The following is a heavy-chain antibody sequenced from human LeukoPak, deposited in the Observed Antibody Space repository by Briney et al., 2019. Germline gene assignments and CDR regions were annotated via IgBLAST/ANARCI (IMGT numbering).Heavy chain of an antibody. Sequence: PGRSLRLSCAASGFTFDDYAMHWVRQAPGKGLEWVSGISWNSDNIGYADSVKGRFTISRDNAKNSLFVQMNGLRAEDTALYFCAKDPRAVAGYYFDYWGQGILVTVSS. CDR1: GFTFDDYA. CDR3: AKDPRAVAGYYFDY. CDR2: ISWNSDNI. V-gene: IGHV3-9*01. D-gene: IGHD6-19*01. J-gene: IGHJ4*02.